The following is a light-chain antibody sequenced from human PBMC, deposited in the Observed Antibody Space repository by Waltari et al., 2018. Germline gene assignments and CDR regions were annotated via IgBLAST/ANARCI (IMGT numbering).Light chain of an antibody. J-gene: IGLJ3*02. Sequence: QSALTQPRSVSGSPGQSVTISCAGAGSDVGDFNSVSWYQQHPGQAPKLIIFDVFKRPSGVPDRFSGSKSGTSASLPVSGLQAEDEADYYCCSYAGIWVFGGGTKLTVL. CDR3: CSYAGIWV. CDR1: GSDVGDFNS. CDR2: DVF. V-gene: IGLV2-11*01.